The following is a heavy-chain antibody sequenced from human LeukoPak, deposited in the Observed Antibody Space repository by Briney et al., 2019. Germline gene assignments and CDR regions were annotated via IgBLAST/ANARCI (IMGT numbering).Heavy chain of an antibody. D-gene: IGHD4-11*01. CDR1: GYTFSDNY. CDR2: VDPADGET. Sequence: ASVKVSCKASGYTFSDNYIHWVQQAPGKGLEWMGRVDPADGETTYAEKFQGRVTITADMSTDTAYMELSSLTSEDTAVYYCAAEGPQSLDTWGQGTLVIVSS. J-gene: IGHJ5*02. CDR3: AAEGPQSLDT. V-gene: IGHV1-69-2*01.